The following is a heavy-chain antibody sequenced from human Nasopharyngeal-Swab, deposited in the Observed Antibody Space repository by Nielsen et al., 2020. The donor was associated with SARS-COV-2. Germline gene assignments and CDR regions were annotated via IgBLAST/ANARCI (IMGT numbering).Heavy chain of an antibody. CDR1: GYTFTTYG. J-gene: IGHJ6*03. CDR3: ARRALYDVVVPVATEALYYYYYYMDV. D-gene: IGHD2-2*01. CDR2: ISADNGNT. V-gene: IGHV1-18*01. Sequence: ASVKVSCKASGYTFTTYGISWVRQAPGQGLEWRGWISADNGNTNYAQKVQGRVTMTTDTSTRTAYMELRSLRSDDTAVYYCARRALYDVVVPVATEALYYYYYYMDVWGKGTTVTVSS.